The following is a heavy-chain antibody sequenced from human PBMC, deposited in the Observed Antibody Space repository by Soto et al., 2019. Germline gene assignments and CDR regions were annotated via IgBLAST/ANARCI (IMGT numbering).Heavy chain of an antibody. CDR2: IFDSGIT. CDR1: GASLNYYY. J-gene: IGHJ4*01. CDR3: ARGGLKFDF. Sequence: PSETLSLTCSVSGASLNYYYWSWIRQPAGRGLEWIGRIFDSGITNYSPSLRSRITMSVDTSKNQFSLKVTSVTAADTAVYYCARGGLKFDFWGLGTQVTVSP. V-gene: IGHV4-4*07.